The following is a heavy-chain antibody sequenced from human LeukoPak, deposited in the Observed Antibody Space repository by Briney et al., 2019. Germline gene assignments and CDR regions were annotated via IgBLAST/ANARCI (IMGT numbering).Heavy chain of an antibody. J-gene: IGHJ6*02. CDR1: GYTFTGYY. CDR2: INPNSGGT. CDR3: ARGGSSWYGGHYYGMDV. V-gene: IGHV1-2*02. Sequence: ASVKVSCKASGYTFTGYYMHWVRQAPGQGLEWMGWINPNSGGTNYAQKFQGRVTMTRDTSISTAYMELSRLRSDDTAVYYCARGGSSWYGGHYYGMDVWGQGTTATASS. D-gene: IGHD6-13*01.